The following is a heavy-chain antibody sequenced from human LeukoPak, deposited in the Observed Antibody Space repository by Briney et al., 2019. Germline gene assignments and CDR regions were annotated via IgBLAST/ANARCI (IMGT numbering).Heavy chain of an antibody. CDR3: VKGSGYFDSSGSLVPYYFDY. CDR2: INPTGGSA. CDR1: GYPFTAYY. Sequence: ASVKVSCKTSGYPFTAYYIHWVRPAPGQGLEWLAIINPTGGSASYAQKFQGRVTMTRDTLTSTVYMELSSLRSEDTAMYYCVKGSGYFDSSGSLVPYYFDYWGQGTLVTVSS. D-gene: IGHD3-22*01. J-gene: IGHJ4*02. V-gene: IGHV1-46*01.